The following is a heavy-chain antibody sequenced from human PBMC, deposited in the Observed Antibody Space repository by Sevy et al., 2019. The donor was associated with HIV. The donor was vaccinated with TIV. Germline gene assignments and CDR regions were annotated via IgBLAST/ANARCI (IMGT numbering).Heavy chain of an antibody. CDR2: ISSSSSTI. Sequence: GGSLRLSCAASGFTFSSYSMNWVRQAPGKGLEWVSCISSSSSTIYYADSVKGRFTISRDNAKNSLYLQMNSLRDEDTAVYYCARGPGGANTAKDYYYYGMDVWGQGTTVTVSS. D-gene: IGHD3-16*01. CDR1: GFTFSSYS. J-gene: IGHJ6*02. CDR3: ARGPGGANTAKDYYYYGMDV. V-gene: IGHV3-48*02.